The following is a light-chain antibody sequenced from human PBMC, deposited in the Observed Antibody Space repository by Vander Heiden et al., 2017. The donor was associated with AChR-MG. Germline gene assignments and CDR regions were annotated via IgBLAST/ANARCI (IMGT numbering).Light chain of an antibody. CDR3: QQDDTLPIT. CDR2: GAS. V-gene: IGKV1-33*01. J-gene: IGKJ5*01. CDR1: QDIRKY. Sequence: DIQMTQSPSSLSASVGDRVIITCQASQDIRKYLNWNQQKPGKAPNLLIYGASNLETGVPSRFSGSGSGTDFTFTISSLQPEDIATYYCQQDDTLPITFGQGTRLEIK.